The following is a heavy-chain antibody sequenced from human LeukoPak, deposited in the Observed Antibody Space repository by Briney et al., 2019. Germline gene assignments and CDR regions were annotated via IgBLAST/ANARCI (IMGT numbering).Heavy chain of an antibody. V-gene: IGHV1-2*02. CDR3: ARARSYTAMVSSTFDY. D-gene: IGHD5-18*01. CDR2: INPNSGGT. Sequence: GASVKVSCKASGYTFTGYYMHWVRQAPGQGLEWMGWINPNSGGTNYAQKFQGRVTMTRDTSISTAYMELSRLRSDDTAVYYCARARSYTAMVSSTFDYWGQGTLVTVSS. CDR1: GYTFTGYY. J-gene: IGHJ4*02.